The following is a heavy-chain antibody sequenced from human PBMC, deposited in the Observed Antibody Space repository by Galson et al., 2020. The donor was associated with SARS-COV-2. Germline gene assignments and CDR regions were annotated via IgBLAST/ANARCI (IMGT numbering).Heavy chain of an antibody. CDR2: IRQDGGER. V-gene: IGHV3-7*01. CDR3: ARGARGRYFDP. CDR1: GFPLSTYW. Sequence: QLGESLKISCAASGFPLSTYWMNWLRQAPGKGLEWVANIRQDGGERYYVDSVKGRFTISRDNADNSLYLQMDSLRAEDTAVYYCARGARGRYFDPWGQGTLVSVSS. J-gene: IGHJ5*02. D-gene: IGHD1-26*01.